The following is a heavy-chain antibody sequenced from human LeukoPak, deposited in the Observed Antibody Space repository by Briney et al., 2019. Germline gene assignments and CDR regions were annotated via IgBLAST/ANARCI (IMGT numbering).Heavy chain of an antibody. CDR2: IIPIFGTA. Sequence: SVKVSCKASGGTFSSYAISWVRQAPGQGLEWMGGIIPIFGTANYAQKFQGRVTITADKSTSTAYMELSSLRSEDTAVYYCAREEGGHYRLFEYWGQGTLVTVSS. CDR3: AREEGGHYRLFEY. CDR1: GGTFSSYA. D-gene: IGHD3-22*01. J-gene: IGHJ4*02. V-gene: IGHV1-69*06.